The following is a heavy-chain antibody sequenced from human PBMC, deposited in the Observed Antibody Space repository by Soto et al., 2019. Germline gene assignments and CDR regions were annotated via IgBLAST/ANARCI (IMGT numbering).Heavy chain of an antibody. Sequence: ASVKVSCKASGYTFTSYGISWVRQAPGQGLEWMGWISAYNGNTNYAQKLQDRVTMTTDTSTSTAYMELRSLRSDDTAVYYCARLAAAGKGDYYYYYGMYVWGQGTTVTVSS. D-gene: IGHD6-13*01. CDR1: GYTFTSYG. CDR2: ISAYNGNT. CDR3: ARLAAAGKGDYYYYYGMYV. J-gene: IGHJ6*02. V-gene: IGHV1-18*04.